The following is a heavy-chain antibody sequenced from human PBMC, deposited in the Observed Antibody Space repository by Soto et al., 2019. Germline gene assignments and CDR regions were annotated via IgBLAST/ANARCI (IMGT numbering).Heavy chain of an antibody. CDR1: GGSISSYY. D-gene: IGHD1-7*01. Sequence: PSETLSLTCTVSGGSISSYYWSWIRQPPGKGLEWIGYIYYSGSTNYNPFLKSRVTISVYTSKNQFFLMLSSVTAADTAVFYCLCLITGTTLDFYYYYYMDVWGKGTTVTVSS. J-gene: IGHJ6*03. CDR2: IYYSGST. CDR3: LCLITGTTLDFYYYYYMDV. V-gene: IGHV4-59*01.